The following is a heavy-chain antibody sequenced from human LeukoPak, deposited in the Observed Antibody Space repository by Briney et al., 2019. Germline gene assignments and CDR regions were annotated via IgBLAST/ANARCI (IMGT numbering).Heavy chain of an antibody. Sequence: ASVKVSCKASGYTFTSYGISWVRQAPGQGLEWMGWISAYNGNTNYAQKLQGRVTMTTDTSTSTAYLELRSLRSDDTAVYYCARGAAAAPHGPHDYWGQGTLVTVSS. CDR2: ISAYNGNT. V-gene: IGHV1-18*01. CDR3: ARGAAAAPHGPHDY. CDR1: GYTFTSYG. D-gene: IGHD6-13*01. J-gene: IGHJ4*02.